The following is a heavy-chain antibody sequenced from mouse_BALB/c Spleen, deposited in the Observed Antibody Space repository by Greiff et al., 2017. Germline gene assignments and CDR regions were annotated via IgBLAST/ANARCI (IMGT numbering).Heavy chain of an antibody. CDR1: GDTVTSDG. CDR2: IDPSNSET. V-gene: IGHV1S127*01. D-gene: IGHD2-10*01. J-gene: IGHJ4*01. CDR3: ARGPYSGTGDAMDY. Sequence: QGQRQQAGPERGRPGDAGKRSGKASGDTVTSDGMHGGKKRPGQGLEWIGMIDPSNSETRLNQKFKDKATLNVDKSSNTAYMQLSSLTSEDSAVYYCARGPYSGTGDAMDYWGHGPSVPVSS.